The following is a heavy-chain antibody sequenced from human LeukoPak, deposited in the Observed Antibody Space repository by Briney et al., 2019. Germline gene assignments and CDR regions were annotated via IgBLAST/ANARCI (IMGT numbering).Heavy chain of an antibody. CDR2: IWYDGSNK. CDR1: GFTFSSYG. D-gene: IGHD5-12*01. V-gene: IGHV3-33*08. CDR3: AREPSYRGHRGNFDY. J-gene: IGHJ4*02. Sequence: TGGSLRLSCAASGFTFSSYGMHWVRQAPGKGLEWVAVIWYDGSNKYYADSVKGRFTISRDNSKNTLYLQMNSLRAEDTAVYYCAREPSYRGHRGNFDYWGQGTLVTVSS.